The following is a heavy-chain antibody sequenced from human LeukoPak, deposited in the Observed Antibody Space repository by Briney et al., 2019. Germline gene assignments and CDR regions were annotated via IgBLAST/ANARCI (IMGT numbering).Heavy chain of an antibody. D-gene: IGHD1-1*01. V-gene: IGHV3-7*01. Sequence: GGSLRLSCAASGFTFSSYAMTWVRQTPGKGLEWVANIKEDGTEKNLVDSVKGRFTISRDNTKNLLFLEMNNLRGDDTAIYYCVRESRPGGAMGLYHNLDYWGQGTLVAVSS. J-gene: IGHJ4*02. CDR2: IKEDGTEK. CDR3: VRESRPGGAMGLYHNLDY. CDR1: GFTFSSYA.